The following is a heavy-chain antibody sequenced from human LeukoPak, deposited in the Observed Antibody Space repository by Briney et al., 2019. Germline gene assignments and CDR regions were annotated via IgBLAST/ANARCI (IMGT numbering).Heavy chain of an antibody. CDR3: ARHFGDLSTLDS. Sequence: GESLKISCKGSGYSFTSYWIGWVRQIPGKGLEWMGIIYPGDSETRYSPSFQGQVTISADKFINTAYLQWSRLKASDTAMYFCARHFGDLSTLDSWGQGTLVTVSS. D-gene: IGHD3-16*02. CDR2: IYPGDSET. J-gene: IGHJ4*02. V-gene: IGHV5-51*01. CDR1: GYSFTSYW.